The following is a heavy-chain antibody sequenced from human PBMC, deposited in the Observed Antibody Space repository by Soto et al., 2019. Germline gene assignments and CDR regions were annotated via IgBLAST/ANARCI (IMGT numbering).Heavy chain of an antibody. D-gene: IGHD6-13*01. CDR2: ISSSSSYT. J-gene: IGHJ5*02. V-gene: IGHV3-11*06. CDR1: GFTFSDYY. CDR3: ARQERVAAAGFDP. Sequence: GGSLRLSCAGSGFTFSDYYMSWIRQAPGKGLEWVSYISSSSSYTNYADSVKGRFTISRDNAKNSLYLQMNSLRAEDTAVYYCARQERVAAAGFDPWGQGTLVTVSS.